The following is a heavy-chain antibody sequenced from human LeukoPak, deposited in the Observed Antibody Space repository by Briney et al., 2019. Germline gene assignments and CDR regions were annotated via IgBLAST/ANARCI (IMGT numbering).Heavy chain of an antibody. CDR1: GGSFSGYY. V-gene: IGHV4-34*01. D-gene: IGHD6-6*01. CDR2: INHSGST. CDR3: ARDRFNSSSRDYDAFDI. Sequence: PSETLSLTCAVYGGSFSGYYWSWIRQPPGKGLEWIGEINHSGSTNYNPSLKSRVTISVDTSKNQISLSLKSVTAADTAVYYCARDRFNSSSRDYDAFDIWGQGAMVTVSS. J-gene: IGHJ3*02.